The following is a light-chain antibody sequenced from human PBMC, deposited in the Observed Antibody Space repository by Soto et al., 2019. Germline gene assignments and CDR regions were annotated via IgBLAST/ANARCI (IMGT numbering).Light chain of an antibody. CDR1: QSISISY. CDR3: QKYGGSSWT. J-gene: IGKJ1*01. CDR2: STS. Sequence: EIVLTQSPDTLSLSPGERATLSCRASQSISISYLAWYQQQPGQAPRLLIYSTSTRATGIPDRFSGSGSGTDFTLTISKLEPGDFAVYYCQKYGGSSWTFGQGTKVEIK. V-gene: IGKV3-20*01.